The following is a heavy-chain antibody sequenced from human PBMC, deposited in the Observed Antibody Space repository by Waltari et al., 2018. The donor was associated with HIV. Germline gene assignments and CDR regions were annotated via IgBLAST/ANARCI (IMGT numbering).Heavy chain of an antibody. V-gene: IGHV3-21*01. D-gene: IGHD3-3*02. CDR3: ARDFSVNYFQH. CDR1: GFTFSSYR. J-gene: IGHJ1*01. Sequence: EVQLVESGGGLVKPGGSLRLSCAASGFTFSSYRLNWFRQAPGMWLDGVSFISSSSTYLYHADSVKGRFTISRDNAQNFLSLQITSLRAEDTAVYYCARDFSVNYFQHWGQGTLVSVSS. CDR2: ISSSSTYL.